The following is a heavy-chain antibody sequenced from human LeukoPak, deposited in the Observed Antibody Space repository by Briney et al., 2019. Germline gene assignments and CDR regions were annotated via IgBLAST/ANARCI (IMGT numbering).Heavy chain of an antibody. CDR3: ARAGADYDILTGYQYYFDY. J-gene: IGHJ4*02. CDR1: GFTFRSFE. D-gene: IGHD3-9*01. Sequence: GGSLRLSCAASGFTFRSFEMNWVRQAPGKGLEWVSYISGTGAAMYYADSVKGRFTISRDNAKNSLYLQMNSLRAEDTAVYYCARAGADYDILTGYQYYFDYWGQGTLVTVSS. CDR2: ISGTGAAM. V-gene: IGHV3-48*03.